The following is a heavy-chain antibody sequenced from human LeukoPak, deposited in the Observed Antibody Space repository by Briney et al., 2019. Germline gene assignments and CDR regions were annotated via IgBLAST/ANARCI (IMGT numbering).Heavy chain of an antibody. CDR2: ISSSSSYI. CDR1: GFTFSSYS. V-gene: IGHV3-21*01. D-gene: IGHD6-13*01. Sequence: PGGSLRLSCAASGFTFSSYSMNWVGQAPGKGLEWVSSISSSSSYIYYADSVKGRFTISRDNAKNSLYLQMNSLRAEDTAVYYCARVTAAAGTGGYYFDYWGQGTLVTVSS. J-gene: IGHJ4*02. CDR3: ARVTAAAGTGGYYFDY.